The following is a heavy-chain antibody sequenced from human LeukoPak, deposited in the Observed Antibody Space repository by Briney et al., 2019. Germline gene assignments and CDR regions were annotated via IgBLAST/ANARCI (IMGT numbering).Heavy chain of an antibody. CDR3: ARDLVPTVVLFY. Sequence: EASVKVSCKASGYTFTSYGISWVRQAPGQGLEWMGWISAHNGNTNYAQKLQGRVTMTTDTSTSTAYMELRSLRSDDTAVYYCARDLVPTVVLFYWGQGTLVTVSS. V-gene: IGHV1-18*01. CDR1: GYTFTSYG. CDR2: ISAHNGNT. J-gene: IGHJ4*02. D-gene: IGHD4-23*01.